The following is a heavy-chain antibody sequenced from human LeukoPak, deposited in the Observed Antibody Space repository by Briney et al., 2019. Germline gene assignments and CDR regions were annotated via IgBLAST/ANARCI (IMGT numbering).Heavy chain of an antibody. Sequence: GASVKVSCKASGYTFTSYGISWVRQAPGQGLEWMGWISAYNGNTNYAQKLQGRVTMTTDTSTSTAYMELRSLRSDDTAVYYCARDHLVVWFGEPAYFDYWGQGTLVTVSS. CDR2: ISAYNGNT. V-gene: IGHV1-18*01. CDR1: GYTFTSYG. J-gene: IGHJ4*02. CDR3: ARDHLVVWFGEPAYFDY. D-gene: IGHD3-10*01.